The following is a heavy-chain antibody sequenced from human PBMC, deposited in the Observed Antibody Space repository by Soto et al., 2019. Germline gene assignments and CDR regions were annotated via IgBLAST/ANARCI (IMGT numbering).Heavy chain of an antibody. D-gene: IGHD6-19*01. J-gene: IGHJ4*02. CDR2: IWYDGTNK. V-gene: IGHV3-33*01. CDR3: ARDLGQWPLSYFDY. Sequence: PGGSLRLSCAPSGFTFSSYGMHWVRQAPGKGLEWVAVIWYDGTNKYYADSVKGRFTISRDNSKNTLYLQMNSLRAEDTAVYYCARDLGQWPLSYFDYWGQGTPVTVSS. CDR1: GFTFSSYG.